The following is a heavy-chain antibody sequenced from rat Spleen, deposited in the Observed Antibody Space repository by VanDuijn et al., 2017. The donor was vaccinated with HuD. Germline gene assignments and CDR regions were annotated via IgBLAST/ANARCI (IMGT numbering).Heavy chain of an antibody. CDR1: GFTFSDYY. D-gene: IGHD5-1*01. J-gene: IGHJ3*01. CDR2: INTSGGTT. Sequence: EVQLVESGGGLVQPGRSLKLSCAASGFTFSDYYMVWVRQAPKKGLEWVASINTSGGTTYYRDSVKGRFFFSRDNARNTLYLQMDSLRSEDTATYYCTTDQGAGWFAYWGQGTLVTVSS. V-gene: IGHV5-20*01. CDR3: TTDQGAGWFAY.